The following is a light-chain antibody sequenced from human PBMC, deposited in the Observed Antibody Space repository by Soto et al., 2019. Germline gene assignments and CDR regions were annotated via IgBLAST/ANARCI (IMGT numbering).Light chain of an antibody. CDR1: SSDVGGYNY. Sequence: QSALTQSASVSGSPGQSITISCTGTSSDVGGYNYVSWYQQYPGKAPKFMIYEVSNRPSGVSNRFSGSKSGNTASLTISGLQAEDEADYYCSSYTSNSTWVFGGGTQLTVL. CDR3: SSYTSNSTWV. J-gene: IGLJ3*02. CDR2: EVS. V-gene: IGLV2-14*01.